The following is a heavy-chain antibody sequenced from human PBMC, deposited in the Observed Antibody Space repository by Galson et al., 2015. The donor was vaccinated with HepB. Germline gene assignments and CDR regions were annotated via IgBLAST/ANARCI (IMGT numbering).Heavy chain of an antibody. Sequence: SLRLSCAASGSMFSSHAMNWVRQAPGKGLEWVSAIIATGGGTYYADSVRGRFTVSRDNSKNTLFLQMNSLRAEDTAVYFCAKDEFCSGGNCYGVDYWGQGTLVTVSS. D-gene: IGHD2-15*01. CDR1: GSMFSSHA. CDR2: IIATGGGT. J-gene: IGHJ4*02. V-gene: IGHV3-23*01. CDR3: AKDEFCSGGNCYGVDY.